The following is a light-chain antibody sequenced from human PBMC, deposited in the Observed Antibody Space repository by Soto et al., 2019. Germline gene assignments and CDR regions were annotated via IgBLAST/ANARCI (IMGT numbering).Light chain of an antibody. Sequence: QSVLTQPPSESVAPGQTVTISCSGSSYNIAKNYVYWYQQLPGTAPKPLIYRNTQRPSGVPDRFSGSKSGTSASLAISGFRSEDEANYYCSSWDDRSATLVFGGGTKVTVL. CDR1: SYNIAKNY. CDR2: RNT. CDR3: SSWDDRSATLV. J-gene: IGLJ2*01. V-gene: IGLV1-47*01.